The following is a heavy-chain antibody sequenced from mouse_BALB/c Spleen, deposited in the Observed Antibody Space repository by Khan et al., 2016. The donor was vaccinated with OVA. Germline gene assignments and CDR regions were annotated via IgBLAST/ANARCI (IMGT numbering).Heavy chain of an antibody. Sequence: QVRLQQSGAELVRPRASVKLSCKTSGYIFTSYWIHWVKQRSGQGLEWIARIYPGTDNTYYNERLKDKATLTADKSSSTAYMQLSSLTSEDSAVYFYAREEALYYFDYWGQGTTLTVSS. V-gene: IGHV1S132*01. CDR3: AREEALYYFDY. CDR1: GYIFTSYW. CDR2: IYPGTDNT. J-gene: IGHJ2*01. D-gene: IGHD3-2*02.